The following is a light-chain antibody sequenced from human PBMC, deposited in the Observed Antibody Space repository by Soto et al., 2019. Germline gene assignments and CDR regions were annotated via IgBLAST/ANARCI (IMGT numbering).Light chain of an antibody. CDR1: NSNIGAGYD. Sequence: QSVLTQPPSVSGAPGQRVTISCTGSNSNIGAGYDVHWYQQLPGTAPKLLIYDNNNRPSGVPDRFSGSKSGTSASLAITGLQAEDEADYYCQSYDSSLSGYVFGTGTKLTVL. V-gene: IGLV1-40*01. J-gene: IGLJ1*01. CDR3: QSYDSSLSGYV. CDR2: DNN.